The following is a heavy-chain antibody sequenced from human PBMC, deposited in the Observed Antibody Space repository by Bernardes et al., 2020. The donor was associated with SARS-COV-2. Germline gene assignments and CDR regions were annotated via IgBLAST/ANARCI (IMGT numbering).Heavy chain of an antibody. V-gene: IGHV1-2*02. CDR1: LYTFTDHY. CDR3: ARDGEPVAESNYYNYRYGMDV. D-gene: IGHD6-19*01. J-gene: IGHJ6*02. CDR2: INPKSGGA. Sequence: ASVKVSCKALLYTFTDHYLHWVRQAPGQGLEWMGWINPKSGGANYAPQFRGRVAMTRDTSINTCFLELRSLRYDDSAIYYCARDGEPVAESNYYNYRYGMDVWGQGTTVTVPS.